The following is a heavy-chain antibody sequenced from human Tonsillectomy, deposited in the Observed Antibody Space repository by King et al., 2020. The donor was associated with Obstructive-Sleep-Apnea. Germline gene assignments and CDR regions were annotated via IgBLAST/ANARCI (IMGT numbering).Heavy chain of an antibody. V-gene: IGHV3-30*02. CDR3: AKDHSSSFDY. CDR1: GFTFSSYG. J-gene: IGHJ4*02. Sequence: GQLVQSGGGVVQPGRSLRLSCAASGFTFSSYGMHWVRQAPGKGLEWVAFIRYDGSNKYYADSVKGRFTISRDNSKNTLYLQMNSLRAEDTAVYYCAKDHSSSFDYWGQGTLVTVSS. CDR2: IRYDGSNK. D-gene: IGHD6-6*01.